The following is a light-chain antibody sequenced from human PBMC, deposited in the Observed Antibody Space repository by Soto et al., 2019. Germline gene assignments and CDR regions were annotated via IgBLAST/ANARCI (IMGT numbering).Light chain of an antibody. CDR2: GAS. CDR1: QSVCSSY. Sequence: DIVMTQSPGSLAVSLGERATISCKSSQSVCSSYLAWYQQKPGQAPRLLIYGASSRATGIPDRFSGSGSGTDFTLTISRLEPEDFAVYYCQQYGSSRLTFGGGTKVEIK. J-gene: IGKJ4*01. CDR3: QQYGSSRLT. V-gene: IGKV3-20*01.